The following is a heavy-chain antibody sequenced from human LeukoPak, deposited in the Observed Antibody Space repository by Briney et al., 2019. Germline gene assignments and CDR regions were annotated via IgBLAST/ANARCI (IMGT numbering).Heavy chain of an antibody. Sequence: GGSLRLSCAASGFTLSSYAMSWVRQAPGKGLEWVAVISYDGSNKYYADSVKGRFTISRDNSKNTLYLQMNSLRAEDTAVYYCAKDDKWFGELLSGYGMDVWGQGTTVTVSS. CDR3: AKDDKWFGELLSGYGMDV. CDR1: GFTLSSYA. CDR2: ISYDGSNK. J-gene: IGHJ6*02. V-gene: IGHV3-30*18. D-gene: IGHD3-10*01.